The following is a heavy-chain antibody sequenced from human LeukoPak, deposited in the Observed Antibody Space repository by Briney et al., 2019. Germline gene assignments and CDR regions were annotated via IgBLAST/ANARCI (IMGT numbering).Heavy chain of an antibody. CDR2: VYYSGNT. J-gene: IGHJ4*02. CDR3: ARHEGYSYDY. V-gene: IGHV4-59*08. Sequence: SETLSLTCTVSSGSISRFYWSWIRQPPGKGLEWIGYVYYSGNTNYNPSLKSRVTLSVDTSKNQFSLKLSSVTAADTAVYYCARHEGYSYDYWGQGTLVTVSS. CDR1: SGSISRFY.